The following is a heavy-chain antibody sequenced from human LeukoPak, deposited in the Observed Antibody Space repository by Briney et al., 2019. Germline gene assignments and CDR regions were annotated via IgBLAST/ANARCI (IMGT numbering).Heavy chain of an antibody. Sequence: RASVRVSCKASGYTFTSYGISWVRQAPGQGLEWMGWISAYNGNTNYAQKLQGRVTMTTDTSTSTAYMELRSLRSDDTAVYYCARESLAYYYYYYGMDVWGQGTTVTVSS. CDR1: GYTFTSYG. CDR2: ISAYNGNT. CDR3: ARESLAYYYYYYGMDV. V-gene: IGHV1-18*01. J-gene: IGHJ6*02.